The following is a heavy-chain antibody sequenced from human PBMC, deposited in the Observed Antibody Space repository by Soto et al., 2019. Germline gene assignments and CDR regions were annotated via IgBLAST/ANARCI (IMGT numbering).Heavy chain of an antibody. CDR2: MFHSGKT. J-gene: IGHJ5*02. V-gene: IGHV4-38-2*01. CDR1: GYSISSGYY. D-gene: IGHD2-2*01. CDR3: ARGHIVVVPTVGWFDP. Sequence: SETLSLTCAVSGYSISSGYYWGWVRQPPGKGLEWLGSMFHSGKTYYNPSLKSRLTISVDTSKNQFSLKLNSVTAADTAVYYCARGHIVVVPTVGWFDPWGQGTLVTVSS.